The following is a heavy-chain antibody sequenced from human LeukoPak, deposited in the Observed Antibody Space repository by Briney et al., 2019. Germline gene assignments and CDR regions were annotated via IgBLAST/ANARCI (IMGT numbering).Heavy chain of an antibody. CDR3: ASGWELLRQDY. CDR1: GYTFTSYY. Sequence: ASVKVSCKASGYTFTSYYMHWVRQAPGQGLEWMGIINPSGGSTSYAQKFQGRVTITADESTSTAYMELSSLRSEDTAVYYCASGWELLRQDYWGQGTLVTVSS. V-gene: IGHV1-46*01. J-gene: IGHJ4*02. D-gene: IGHD1-26*01. CDR2: INPSGGST.